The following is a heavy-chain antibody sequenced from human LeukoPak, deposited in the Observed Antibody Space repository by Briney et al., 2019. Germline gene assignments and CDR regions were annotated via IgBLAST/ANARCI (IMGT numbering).Heavy chain of an antibody. D-gene: IGHD6-6*01. J-gene: IGHJ4*02. Sequence: SETLSLTCTVSGGSISSSSYYWGWIRQPPGKGLEWIGSIYYSGSTYYNPSLKSRVTISVDTSKNQFSLKLSSVTAADTAVYYCARVSTGAPHFDYWGQGTLVTVSS. V-gene: IGHV4-39*07. CDR3: ARVSTGAPHFDY. CDR2: IYYSGST. CDR1: GGSISSSSYY.